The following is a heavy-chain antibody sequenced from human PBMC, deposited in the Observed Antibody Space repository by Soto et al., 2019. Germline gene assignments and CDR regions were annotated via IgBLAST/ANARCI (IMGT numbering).Heavy chain of an antibody. CDR1: GGCFSGYY. V-gene: IGHV4-34*01. D-gene: IGHD1-1*01. Sequence: PSEPLSLTCAVGGGCFSGYYWSWIRQPPGKGLEWIGEINHSGSTNYNPSLKSRVTISVDTSKNQFSLRLTSVTAADTAVYFCASGHDAYKVRYWGQGTLVTVSS. J-gene: IGHJ4*02. CDR3: ASGHDAYKVRY. CDR2: INHSGST.